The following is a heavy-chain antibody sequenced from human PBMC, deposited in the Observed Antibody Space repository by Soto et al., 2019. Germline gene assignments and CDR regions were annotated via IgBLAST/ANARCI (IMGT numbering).Heavy chain of an antibody. D-gene: IGHD5-18*01. Sequence: QVQLVESGGGVVQPGRSLRLSCAASGFTFSSYGMHWVRQAPGKGLEWVAVISYDGSNKYYADSVKGRFTISRDNSKNXPXXQMNSLRAEDTAVYYFAKVDTATEQGVFYYYGMDVWGQGTTVTVSS. CDR2: ISYDGSNK. CDR1: GFTFSSYG. CDR3: AKVDTATEQGVFYYYGMDV. J-gene: IGHJ6*02. V-gene: IGHV3-30*18.